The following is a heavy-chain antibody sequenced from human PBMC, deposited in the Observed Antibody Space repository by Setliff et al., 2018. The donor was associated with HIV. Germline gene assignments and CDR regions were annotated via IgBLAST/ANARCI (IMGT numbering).Heavy chain of an antibody. CDR2: SNSDGSST. CDR3: ARELPGPPGALDI. Sequence: GGSLRLSCAASGYNFGVYWMHWVRQAPGKGLVWVSHSNSDGSSTTYADSVKGRFTISRDNAKNTLYLQMNSLRAEDTAVYFCARELPGPPGALDIWGHGTMVTVSS. V-gene: IGHV3-74*01. CDR1: GYNFGVYW. J-gene: IGHJ3*02. D-gene: IGHD7-27*01.